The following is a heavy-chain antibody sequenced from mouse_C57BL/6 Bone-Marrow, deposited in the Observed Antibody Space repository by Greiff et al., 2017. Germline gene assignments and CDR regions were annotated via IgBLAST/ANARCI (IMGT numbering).Heavy chain of an antibody. V-gene: IGHV1-19*01. D-gene: IGHD2-1*01. Sequence: EVKLMESGPVLVKPGASVKMSCKASGYTFTDYYMNWVKQSHGKSLEWIGVINPYNGGTSYNQKFKGKATLTVDKSSSTAYMELNSLTSEDSAVYYCARGDYYGNYGAWFAYWCQGTLVTVSA. CDR1: GYTFTDYY. CDR2: INPYNGGT. CDR3: ARGDYYGNYGAWFAY. J-gene: IGHJ3*01.